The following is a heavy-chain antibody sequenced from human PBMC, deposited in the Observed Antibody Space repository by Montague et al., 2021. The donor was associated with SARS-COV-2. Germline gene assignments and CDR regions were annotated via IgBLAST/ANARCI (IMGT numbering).Heavy chain of an antibody. CDR1: GDSISGSH. J-gene: IGHJ6*02. CDR2: IDNSGST. CDR3: ARLTGSRVYYYHYCLDV. Sequence: ETLSLTCTVAGDSISGSHWSWIRQPPGKGLEWIGYIDNSGSTNYNPARESRVTLTVSASNNQFYLTLRSGTAADTAVYYCARLTGSRVYYYHYCLDVWGQGTPVTVSS. D-gene: IGHD1-20*01. V-gene: IGHV4-4*09.